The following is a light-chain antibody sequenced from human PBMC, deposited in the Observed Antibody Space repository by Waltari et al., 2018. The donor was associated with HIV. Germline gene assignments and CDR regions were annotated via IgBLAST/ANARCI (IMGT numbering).Light chain of an antibody. CDR2: LGS. Sequence: EIVMTQSPLSLSVPPGEPASISCRSSHRLLFGNGFHSVAWYVPYPGQSPQLLIYLGSSRASGVPDRFSGSGSGTDFTLQISRGQAYDVGVYYCMQALQAPRTFAQGTKGEIK. V-gene: IGKV2-28*01. CDR3: MQALQAPRT. CDR1: HRLLFGNGFHS. J-gene: IGKJ1*01.